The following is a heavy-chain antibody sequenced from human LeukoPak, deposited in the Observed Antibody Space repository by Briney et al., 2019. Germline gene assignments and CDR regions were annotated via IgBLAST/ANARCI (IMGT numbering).Heavy chain of an antibody. V-gene: IGHV4-34*01. CDR1: GGSFSGYY. Sequence: RSSETLSLTCAVYGGSFSGYYWSWIRQPPGKGLEWIGEINHSGSTNYNPSLKSRVTISVGTSKNQFSLKLSSVTAADTAVYYCARVYYYYMDVWGKGTTVTVSS. CDR3: ARVYYYYMDV. CDR2: INHSGST. J-gene: IGHJ6*03.